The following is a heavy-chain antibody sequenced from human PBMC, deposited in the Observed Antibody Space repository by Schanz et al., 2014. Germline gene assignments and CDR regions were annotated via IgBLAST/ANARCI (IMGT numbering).Heavy chain of an antibody. CDR1: GVSFSDYY. CDR2: INTRGSKI. CDR3: AKDDTQVNGMDV. Sequence: QVQLVESGGGLVKPGGALRLSCVASGVSFSDYYMSWIRQAPGKGLEWISYINTRGSKIYYADSVKGRFTISRDNAKNSLYLQMNSLRVEDTAVYYCAKDDTQVNGMDVWGQGTTVTVSS. J-gene: IGHJ6*02. V-gene: IGHV3-11*04.